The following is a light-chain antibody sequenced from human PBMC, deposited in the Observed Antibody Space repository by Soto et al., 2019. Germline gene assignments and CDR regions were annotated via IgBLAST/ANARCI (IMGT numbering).Light chain of an antibody. Sequence: EIVMTQSPAPLSVSPGEGATLSCRASQSVSNNLVWYQQKPGQAPRLLIFGASTRATGIPARFSGSGSGTEFTLTISSLQSEDFAVYYCQQNDDWPAYTFGQGTNLEIK. CDR1: QSVSNN. CDR3: QQNDDWPAYT. V-gene: IGKV3-15*01. CDR2: GAS. J-gene: IGKJ2*01.